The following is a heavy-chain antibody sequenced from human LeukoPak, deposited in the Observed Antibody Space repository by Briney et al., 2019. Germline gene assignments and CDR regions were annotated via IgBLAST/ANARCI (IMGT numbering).Heavy chain of an antibody. V-gene: IGHV3-74*01. D-gene: IGHD3/OR15-3a*01. CDR3: VRDSPTGYYTDH. CDR1: GFTFSVYW. CDR2: ISNDGSST. J-gene: IGHJ4*02. Sequence: GGSLKLSCAASGFTFSVYWMHWVRQAPGKGLVWVSRISNDGSSTTYADSVKGRFTISRDDAKNTVYLQMNSLRAEDTAVYYCVRDSPTGYYTDHWGQATLVTVSS.